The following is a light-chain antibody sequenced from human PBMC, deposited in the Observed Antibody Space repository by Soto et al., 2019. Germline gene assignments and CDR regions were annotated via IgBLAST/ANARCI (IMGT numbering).Light chain of an antibody. Sequence: EIVLTQSPGTLSLSPGERATLSCRASQSVSSSYLAWYQQKPGQAPRLLIYGASNRATGIPDRFSGSGSGTDFTLTISRLEPADFAVYYCQQYRSSPLFTFGPGTKVDIK. J-gene: IGKJ3*01. CDR3: QQYRSSPLFT. V-gene: IGKV3-20*01. CDR2: GAS. CDR1: QSVSSSY.